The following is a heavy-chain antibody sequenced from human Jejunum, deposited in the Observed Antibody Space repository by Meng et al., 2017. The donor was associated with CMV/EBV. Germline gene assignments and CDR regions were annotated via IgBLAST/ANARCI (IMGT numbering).Heavy chain of an antibody. CDR2: VSITGESR. J-gene: IGHJ3*02. D-gene: IGHD2-21*01. V-gene: IGHV3-13*05. Sequence: TCSSYDIHWFRQPTGKGRECSSSVSITGESRHYGVPVMRRFAVSRDSAEHSLYLQINRLRAEDTSVYYCAREGLCGGPSCRGFDMWGHGTMVTVSS. CDR3: AREGLCGGPSCRGFDM. CDR1: TCSSYD.